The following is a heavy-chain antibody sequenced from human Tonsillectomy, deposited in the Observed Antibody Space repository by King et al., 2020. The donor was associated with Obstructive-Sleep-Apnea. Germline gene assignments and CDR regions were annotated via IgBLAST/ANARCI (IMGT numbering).Heavy chain of an antibody. CDR3: ARPADVDTAMGPFDY. CDR1: GGSISNYY. J-gene: IGHJ4*02. CDR2: IYYSGST. V-gene: IGHV4-59*08. D-gene: IGHD5-18*01. Sequence: VQLQESGPGLVKPSETLSLTCTVSGGSISNYYWSWILQPPGKGLEWIAYIYYSGSTYYNPSLKSRVSISVDTSKNQFSLKLSSVTAADTAVYYCARPADVDTAMGPFDYWGQGTLVTVSS.